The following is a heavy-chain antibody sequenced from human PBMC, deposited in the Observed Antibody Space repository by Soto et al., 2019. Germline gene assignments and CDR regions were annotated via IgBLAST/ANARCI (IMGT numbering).Heavy chain of an antibody. CDR3: AKSPKYCSSTSCYLDY. CDR1: GFTFSSYA. CDR2: ISGSGGST. J-gene: IGHJ4*02. Sequence: EVQLLESGGGLVQPGGSLRLSCAASGFTFSSYAMSWVHQAPGKGLEWVSAISGSGGSTYYADSVKGRFTISRDNSKNTLYLQMNSLRAEDTAVYYCAKSPKYCSSTSCYLDYWGQGTLVTVSS. D-gene: IGHD2-2*01. V-gene: IGHV3-23*01.